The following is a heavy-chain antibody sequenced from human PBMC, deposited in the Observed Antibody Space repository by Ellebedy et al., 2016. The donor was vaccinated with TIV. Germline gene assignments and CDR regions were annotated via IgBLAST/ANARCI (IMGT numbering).Heavy chain of an antibody. D-gene: IGHD5-12*01. J-gene: IGHJ4*02. CDR3: TTDHVDIVATIRTPGYYFDY. Sequence: GESLKISCAASGFTFSNAWMSWVRQAPGKGLEWVGRIKSKTDGGTTDYAAPVKGRFTISRDDSKNTLYLQMNSLKTEDTAVYYCTTDHVDIVATIRTPGYYFDYWGQGTLVTVSS. CDR2: IKSKTDGGTT. CDR1: GFTFSNAW. V-gene: IGHV3-15*01.